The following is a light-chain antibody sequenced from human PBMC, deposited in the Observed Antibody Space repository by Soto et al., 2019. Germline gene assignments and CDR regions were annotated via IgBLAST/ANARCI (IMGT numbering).Light chain of an antibody. V-gene: IGKV1-5*01. CDR2: GAS. J-gene: IGKJ1*01. Sequence: DIQMTQSPSTLSASVGDRVTLTCRASQNIGLSLAWFQQKPGKAPKLLIYGASSLESGVPSRFSGSGSGTEVTLTISSLQPDDFATYYCEQYRRYPWTFGQGTKVEIK. CDR3: EQYRRYPWT. CDR1: QNIGLS.